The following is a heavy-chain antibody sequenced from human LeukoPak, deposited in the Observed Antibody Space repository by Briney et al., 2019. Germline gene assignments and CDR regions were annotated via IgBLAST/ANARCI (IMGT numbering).Heavy chain of an antibody. V-gene: IGHV1-18*01. CDR2: MNPNSGNT. J-gene: IGHJ4*02. D-gene: IGHD3-10*01. CDR1: GYTFTSYD. Sequence: GASVKVSCKASGYTFTSYDINWVRQATGQGLEWMGWMNPNSGNTNYAQKLQGRVTMTTDTSTSTAYMELRSLRSDDTAVYYCARDTPYGSGSYFDYWGQGTLVTVSS. CDR3: ARDTPYGSGSYFDY.